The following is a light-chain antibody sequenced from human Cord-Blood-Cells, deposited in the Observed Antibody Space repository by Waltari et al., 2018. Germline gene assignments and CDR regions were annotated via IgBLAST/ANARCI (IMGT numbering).Light chain of an antibody. V-gene: IGKV4-1*01. CDR1: QSVLYSSNNKNY. CDR2: WAS. J-gene: IGKJ1*01. CDR3: QQYYSTPPT. Sequence: DIVMPQSPDSLAVSLGARATINCKSSQSVLYSSNNKNYLAWYQQKPGQPPKLLIYWASTRESGVPDRFSGSGSGTDFTLTISSLQAEDVAVYYCQQYYSTPPTLGQGTKVEIK.